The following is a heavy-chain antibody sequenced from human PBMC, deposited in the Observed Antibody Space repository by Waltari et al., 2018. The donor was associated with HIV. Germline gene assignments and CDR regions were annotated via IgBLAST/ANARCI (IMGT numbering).Heavy chain of an antibody. CDR1: RFTFSSHS. J-gene: IGHJ3*02. D-gene: IGHD5-12*01. Sequence: EVQLVESGGGMVKPGGSLRLSCAASRFTFSSHSMNWVRQDPGKGLEWVSSISSGSVYIYYADSVKGRFTISRDNAKNSLYLQMNSLRAEDTAVYYCARDEAEMATLTAFDIWGQGTMVTVSS. V-gene: IGHV3-21*01. CDR2: ISSGSVYI. CDR3: ARDEAEMATLTAFDI.